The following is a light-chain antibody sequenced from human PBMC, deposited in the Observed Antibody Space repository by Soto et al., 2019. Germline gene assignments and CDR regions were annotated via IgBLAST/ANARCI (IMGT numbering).Light chain of an antibody. CDR3: QQFGNSLSLT. Sequence: EIVLTQSPGTLSLSPGERATLSCRASQSVSSNYLDWYQQKPGQALRLLIYGASYRVSGIPDRFSGSGSGTDFTLTISRLEPEDFAVYYCQQFGNSLSLTFSGRTMVEIK. CDR1: QSVSSNY. CDR2: GAS. V-gene: IGKV3-20*01. J-gene: IGKJ4*01.